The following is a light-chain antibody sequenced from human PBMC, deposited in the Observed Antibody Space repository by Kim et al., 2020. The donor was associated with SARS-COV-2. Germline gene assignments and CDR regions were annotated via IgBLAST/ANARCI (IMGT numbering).Light chain of an antibody. J-gene: IGKJ4*01. CDR2: GAS. CDR3: QQYNNWPPPT. CDR1: QSVSNK. V-gene: IGKV3-15*01. Sequence: SPGERVALSCRASQSVSNKLAWYQQKPGQAPRHLIYGASTRATGIPARFSGSGSGTEFTLTISSLQSEDFAVYYCQQYNNWPPPTFGGGTKVDIK.